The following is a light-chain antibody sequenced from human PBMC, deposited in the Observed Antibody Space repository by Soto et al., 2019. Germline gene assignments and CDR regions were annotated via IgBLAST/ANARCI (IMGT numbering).Light chain of an antibody. Sequence: QSALTQPASVSGSPDQSITISCTGTSSDVGGYNYVSWYQQHPGKAPKLMIYDVSNRPSGVSNRFSGSKSGNTASLTISGLQAEDEADYYCSSYTSSSTLVVFGTGTKLTVL. CDR2: DVS. V-gene: IGLV2-14*01. J-gene: IGLJ1*01. CDR1: SSDVGGYNY. CDR3: SSYTSSSTLVV.